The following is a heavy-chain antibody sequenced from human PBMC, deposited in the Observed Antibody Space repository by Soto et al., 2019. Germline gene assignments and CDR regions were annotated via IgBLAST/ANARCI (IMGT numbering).Heavy chain of an antibody. CDR3: ARDRGRITIFGAVSLGGYMDV. Sequence: PSGTLSLTCTVSGGSISSYYWSWIRQPPGKGLEWIGYIYYSGSTNYNPSLKSRVTISVDTSKNQFSLKLSSVTAADTAVYYCARDRGRITIFGAVSLGGYMDVWGKGTTVTVSS. CDR1: GGSISSYY. D-gene: IGHD3-3*01. V-gene: IGHV4-59*01. J-gene: IGHJ6*03. CDR2: IYYSGST.